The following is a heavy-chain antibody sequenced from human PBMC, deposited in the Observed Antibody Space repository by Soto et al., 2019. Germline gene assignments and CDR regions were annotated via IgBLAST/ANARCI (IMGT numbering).Heavy chain of an antibody. V-gene: IGHV3-11*01. CDR2: ISSSGSTI. Sequence: QVQLVESGGGLVKPGGSLRLSCAASGFTFSDYYMSWIRQAPGKGLEWVSYISSSGSTIYYADSVKGRFTISRDNAKNSLYLQMNRLRAEDTAVYYCARDVNYYDSSGYWCYFDYWGQGTLVTVSS. CDR3: ARDVNYYDSSGYWCYFDY. D-gene: IGHD3-22*01. CDR1: GFTFSDYY. J-gene: IGHJ4*02.